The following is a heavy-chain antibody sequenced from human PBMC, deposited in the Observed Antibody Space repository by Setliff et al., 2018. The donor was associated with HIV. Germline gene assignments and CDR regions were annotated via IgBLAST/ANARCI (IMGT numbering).Heavy chain of an antibody. D-gene: IGHD2-8*01. CDR2: IRSDESDK. CDR1: GFTFSSYG. V-gene: IGHV3-30*02. Sequence: PGGSLRLSCAASGFTFSSYGMHWVRQAPGKGLEWVAFIRSDESDKHYADSVKGRFTISRDNSKNTLYLQMNSLRSEDTAVYYCVRDDSNGPNSLDPWGQGTLVTVSS. J-gene: IGHJ5*02. CDR3: VRDDSNGPNSLDP.